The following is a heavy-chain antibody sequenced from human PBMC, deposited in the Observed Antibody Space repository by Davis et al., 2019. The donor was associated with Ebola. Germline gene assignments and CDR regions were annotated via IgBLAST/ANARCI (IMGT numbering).Heavy chain of an antibody. CDR1: GGSFSGYY. J-gene: IGHJ6*02. D-gene: IGHD4-17*01. CDR2: INHSGST. V-gene: IGHV4-34*01. Sequence: SETLSLTCAVYGGSFSGYYWSWIRQPPGKGLEWIGEINHSGSTNYNPSLKNRVTISVDTSKNQFSLKLSSVTAADTAVYYCARDSDGDYSVYYYGMDVWGQGTTVTVSS. CDR3: ARDSDGDYSVYYYGMDV.